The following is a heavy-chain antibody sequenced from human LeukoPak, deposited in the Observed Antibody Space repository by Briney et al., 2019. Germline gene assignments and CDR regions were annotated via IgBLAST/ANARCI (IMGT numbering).Heavy chain of an antibody. J-gene: IGHJ4*02. CDR3: ASLPDTPMEDFDY. V-gene: IGHV3-48*03. Sequence: PGGSLRLSCAASGFTFSSYEMNWVRQAPGKGLEWVSYISRSGSIRYYADSVRGRFTISRDNAKNSLYLQMSSLRAEDTAVYYCASLPDTPMEDFDYWGQGTLVTVSS. D-gene: IGHD5-18*01. CDR1: GFTFSSYE. CDR2: ISRSGSIR.